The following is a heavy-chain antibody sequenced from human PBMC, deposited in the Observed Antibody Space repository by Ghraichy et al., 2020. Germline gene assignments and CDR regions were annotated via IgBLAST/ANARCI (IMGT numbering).Heavy chain of an antibody. V-gene: IGHV4-34*01. D-gene: IGHD3-3*01. CDR1: GGSFSGYY. Sequence: SQTLSLTCAVYGGSFSGYYWSWIRQPPGKGLEWIGEINHSGSTNYNPSLKSRVTISVDTSKNQFSLKLSSVTAADTAVYYCARVRITYYYYYMDVWGKGTTVTVSS. J-gene: IGHJ6*03. CDR3: ARVRITYYYYYMDV. CDR2: INHSGST.